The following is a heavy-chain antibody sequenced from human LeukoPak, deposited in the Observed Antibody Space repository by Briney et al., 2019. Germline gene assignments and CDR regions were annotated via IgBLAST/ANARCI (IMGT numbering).Heavy chain of an antibody. D-gene: IGHD3-10*01. CDR3: ARTMVRGVSAIDY. CDR1: GFTFSSYS. CDR2: ISSSSSYI. V-gene: IGHV3-21*01. J-gene: IGHJ4*02. Sequence: GGSLRLSCAASGFTFSSYSMNWVRQAPGKGLEWVSSISSSSSYIYYADSVKGRFTTSRDNAKNSLYLQMNSLRAEDTAVYYCARTMVRGVSAIDYWGQGTLVTVSS.